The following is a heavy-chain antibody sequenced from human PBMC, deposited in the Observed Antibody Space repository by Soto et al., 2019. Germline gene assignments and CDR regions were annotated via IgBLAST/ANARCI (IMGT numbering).Heavy chain of an antibody. CDR1: GFTFSNYA. V-gene: IGHV3-23*01. J-gene: IGHJ4*02. D-gene: IGHD2-15*01. Sequence: GGSLRLSCAASGFTFSNYAMSWVRQAPGKGLEWVSAISGSGGSTYYADSVTGRFTISRDNSKNTLFLQMNSLRAEDTAVYFCGKSPVLAATVFPHYLDYWGQGPLATVSS. CDR2: ISGSGGST. CDR3: GKSPVLAATVFPHYLDY.